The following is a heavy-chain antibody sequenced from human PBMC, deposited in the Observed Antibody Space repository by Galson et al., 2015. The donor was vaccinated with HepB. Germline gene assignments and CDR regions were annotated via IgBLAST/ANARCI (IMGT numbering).Heavy chain of an antibody. CDR3: ARDIRSHYFDC. CDR2: IYYDGSKK. D-gene: IGHD2-2*02. CDR1: GLTFSNYG. Sequence: SLRLSCAASGLTFSNYGMHWVRQAPGKGLEWVAVIYYDGSKKYYADSVKGRFTISRDNSKNTLYLQMNSLRADDTAVYYCARDIRSHYFDCWGQGTLVTVSS. J-gene: IGHJ4*02. V-gene: IGHV3-33*01.